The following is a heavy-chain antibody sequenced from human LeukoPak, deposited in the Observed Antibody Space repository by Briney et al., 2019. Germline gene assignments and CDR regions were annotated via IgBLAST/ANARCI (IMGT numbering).Heavy chain of an antibody. D-gene: IGHD2-21*01. CDR3: ARPEYCGGDCYYFDY. CDR1: GGSISSSSYY. J-gene: IGHJ4*02. CDR2: IYYSGST. Sequence: SETLSLTCTVSGGSISSSSYYWGWIRQPPGKGLEWIGSIYYSGSTYYNPSLKSRVTISVDTSKNQFSLKLSSVTAADTAVYYSARPEYCGGDCYYFDYWGQGTLVTVSS. V-gene: IGHV4-39*01.